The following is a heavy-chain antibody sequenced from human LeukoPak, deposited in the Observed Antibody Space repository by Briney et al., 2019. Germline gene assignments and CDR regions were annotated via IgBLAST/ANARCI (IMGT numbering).Heavy chain of an antibody. D-gene: IGHD1-20*01. Sequence: PGGSLRLSCAASGFTFSTYWMHWVRQAPGKGLVWVSRVNTDGSTTTYADSVKGRFTISRDNAKNTLYLQMNSLRAGDTAVYYCTSGGITFDYWGQGTLVTVSS. J-gene: IGHJ4*02. V-gene: IGHV3-74*01. CDR3: TSGGITFDY. CDR1: GFTFSTYW. CDR2: VNTDGSTT.